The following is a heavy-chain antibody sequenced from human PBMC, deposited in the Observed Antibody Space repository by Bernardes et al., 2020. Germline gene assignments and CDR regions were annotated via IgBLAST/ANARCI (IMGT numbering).Heavy chain of an antibody. J-gene: IGHJ5*02. CDR2: ISAYNGNT. V-gene: IGHV1-18*01. D-gene: IGHD6-19*01. Sequence: ASVKVSCKASGYTFTSYGISWVQQAPGQGLEWMGWISAYNGNTNYAQKLQGRVTMTTDTSTSTAYMELRSLRSDDTAVYYCARNRGRGAGTYNWFDPWGQGTLVTVSS. CDR1: GYTFTSYG. CDR3: ARNRGRGAGTYNWFDP.